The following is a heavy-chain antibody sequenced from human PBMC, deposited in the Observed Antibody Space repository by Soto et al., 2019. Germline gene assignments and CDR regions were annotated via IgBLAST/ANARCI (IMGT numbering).Heavy chain of an antibody. CDR1: GFSFRESA. J-gene: IGHJ6*02. CDR3: ATFQGHSYGSESSELFVYVLDL. CDR2: DGANK. V-gene: IGHV3-33*08. Sequence: QGQLVESGGGVVQPGRSLRLSCEASGFSFRESAMHWVRQAPGKGLEWVAVDGANKFYVESVKGRFSVSRDNSKNTLYLEMNSLRGEDTAVYYCATFQGHSYGSESSELFVYVLDLWGQGTTVTVSS. D-gene: IGHD3-10*01.